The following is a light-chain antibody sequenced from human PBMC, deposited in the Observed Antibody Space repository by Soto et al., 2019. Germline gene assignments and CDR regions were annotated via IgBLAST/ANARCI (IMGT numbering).Light chain of an antibody. CDR3: QQYAPSPAIT. Sequence: ETVLTQSPGTLSLSPGERSTLSCMSSQSVSSNYLVWYQQKPGQAPRLLISGVSTRATGIPDRFSGSGSGTDFTLTISRLEPEDVAVYYCQQYAPSPAITFGQGTRLEIK. CDR2: GVS. J-gene: IGKJ5*01. V-gene: IGKV3-20*01. CDR1: QSVSSNY.